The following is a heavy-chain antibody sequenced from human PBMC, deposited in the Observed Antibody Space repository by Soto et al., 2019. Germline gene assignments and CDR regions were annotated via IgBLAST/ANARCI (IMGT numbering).Heavy chain of an antibody. D-gene: IGHD2-21*02. Sequence: GGSLRLSCTASGFTFGDYAMTWFRQAPGKGLEWVGYIRTEAYGETTEYAASVKGRFTISRDDSKSIASLQMSSLKTEDTAVYYCARESLGYCVGDCYPLYWGQGA. CDR3: ARESLGYCVGDCYPLY. J-gene: IGHJ4*02. V-gene: IGHV3-49*03. CDR1: GFTFGDYA. CDR2: IRTEAYGETT.